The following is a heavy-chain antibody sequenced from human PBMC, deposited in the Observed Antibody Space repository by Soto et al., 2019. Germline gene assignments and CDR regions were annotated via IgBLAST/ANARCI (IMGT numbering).Heavy chain of an antibody. CDR2: IYYSGST. CDR3: ARLSGSYLIFDY. Sequence: SETLSLTCTVTGGAISSSSYYWGWIRQPPGKGLEWIGSIYYSGSTYYKPSLKSRVTISADTSKNQFSLKLSSVTAADTAVYYCARLSGSYLIFDYWGQGTLVTVSS. V-gene: IGHV4-39*01. D-gene: IGHD1-26*01. J-gene: IGHJ4*02. CDR1: GGAISSSSYY.